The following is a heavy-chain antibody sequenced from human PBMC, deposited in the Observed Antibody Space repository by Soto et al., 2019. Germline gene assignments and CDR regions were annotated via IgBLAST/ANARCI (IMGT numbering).Heavy chain of an antibody. CDR2: IKSDGSST. CDR1: GFTFSSYW. CDR3: ARDLGAYYYGSGSLSNLFGP. V-gene: IGHV3-74*01. Sequence: EVQRVESGGGLVQPGGSLRLPCAASGFTFSSYWMHWVRQAPGKGLAWVSRIKSDGSSTSYADSVKGRFTISRDNAKHTLYLQMNSLRAEDTAVYYCARDLGAYYYGSGSLSNLFGPLGQGTLVPVSS. J-gene: IGHJ5*02. D-gene: IGHD3-10*01.